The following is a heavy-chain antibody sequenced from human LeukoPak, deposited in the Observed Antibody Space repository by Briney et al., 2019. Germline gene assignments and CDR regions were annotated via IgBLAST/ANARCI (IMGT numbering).Heavy chain of an antibody. D-gene: IGHD1-14*01. V-gene: IGHV3-48*03. J-gene: IGHJ4*02. Sequence: GGSLRLSCAASGFTSSSYEMNWVRQAPGKGLEWVSYISSSGSTIYYADSVKGRFTISRDNAKNSLYLQMNSLRAEDTAVYYCARDPSAGMGTGFDYWGQGTLVTVSS. CDR3: ARDPSAGMGTGFDY. CDR1: GFTSSSYE. CDR2: ISSSGSTI.